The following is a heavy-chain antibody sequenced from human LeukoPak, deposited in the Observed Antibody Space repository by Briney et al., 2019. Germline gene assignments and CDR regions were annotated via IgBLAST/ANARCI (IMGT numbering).Heavy chain of an antibody. V-gene: IGHV4-39*01. Sequence: SETLSLTCTVSGGSISSSSYYWGWIRQPPGKGLEWIVSIYYSGSTYYNPSLKSRVTMSVDTSKNQFSLKLSSVTAADTAVYYCARLPYYYDSSGYYYEGFDYWGQGTLVTVSS. CDR2: IYYSGST. CDR1: GGSISSSSYY. CDR3: ARLPYYYDSSGYYYEGFDY. J-gene: IGHJ4*02. D-gene: IGHD3-22*01.